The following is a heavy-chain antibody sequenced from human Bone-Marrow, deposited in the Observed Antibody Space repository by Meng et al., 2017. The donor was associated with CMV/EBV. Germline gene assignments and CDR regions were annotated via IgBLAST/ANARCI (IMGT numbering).Heavy chain of an antibody. CDR1: GFTFSSYS. CDR3: ARGAVDDSSGYYHPLGY. J-gene: IGHJ4*02. Sequence: GESLKISCEASGFTFSSYSMNWVRQAPGKGLEWVSSISSSGFYINDADSVKGRFSISRDNTKNSLHLQMSSLRVEDTAMYYCARGAVDDSSGYYHPLGYWGQRMLVTVSS. V-gene: IGHV3-21*01. CDR2: ISSSGFYI. D-gene: IGHD3-22*01.